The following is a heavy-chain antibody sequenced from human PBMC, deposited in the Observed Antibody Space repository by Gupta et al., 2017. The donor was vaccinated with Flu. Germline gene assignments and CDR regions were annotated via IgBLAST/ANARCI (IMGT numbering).Heavy chain of an antibody. D-gene: IGHD2-2*01. J-gene: IGHJ6*03. CDR3: AKDGPWTASCPYYCYYMDV. CDR1: GFTFSSYG. V-gene: IGHV3-30*18. CDR2: IASDGSHK. Sequence: QMQLVEYGGGVVQFGTSLRLSCAASGFTFSSYGMNWVRPATGTGQEWVADIASDGSHKDYADSVRGRFISSRDNSKNTLSLEMDSRRVEDTAVYYCAKDGPWTASCPYYCYYMDVWGKGTTVTVSS.